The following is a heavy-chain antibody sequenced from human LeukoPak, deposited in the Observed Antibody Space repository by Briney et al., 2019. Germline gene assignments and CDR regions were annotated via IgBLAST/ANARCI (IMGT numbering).Heavy chain of an antibody. CDR1: GFTVSSNY. D-gene: IGHD3-10*01. CDR3: ARSWVAGSGSPLYYGMDV. V-gene: IGHV3-53*01. Sequence: SGGSLRLSCAASGFTVSSNYMSWVRQAPGKGLEWVSVIYSGGSTYYADSVKGRFTISRDTSKNTLYLQMNSLRADDRAIYYCARSWVAGSGSPLYYGMDVWGQGTTVTVSS. CDR2: IYSGGST. J-gene: IGHJ6*02.